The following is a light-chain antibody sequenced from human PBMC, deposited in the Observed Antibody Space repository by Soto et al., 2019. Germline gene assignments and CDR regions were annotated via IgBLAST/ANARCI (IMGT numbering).Light chain of an antibody. J-gene: IGLJ3*02. CDR2: EDN. CDR3: QSYDSSNQV. CDR1: SGSIASNY. V-gene: IGLV6-57*02. Sequence: NFMLTQPHSVSESPGKTVTISCTGSSGSIASNYVQWQQQRPGSVPNTVIYEDNERPSGVPDRFSGSIDSSANSASLTMSGLTTEDEADYYCQSYDSSNQVFGGGIKLTVL.